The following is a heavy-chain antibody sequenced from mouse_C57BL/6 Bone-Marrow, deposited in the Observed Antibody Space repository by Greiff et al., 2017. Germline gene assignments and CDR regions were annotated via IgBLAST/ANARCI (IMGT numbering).Heavy chain of an antibody. CDR1: GFTFSSYT. CDR2: ISGGGGNT. V-gene: IGHV5-9*01. D-gene: IGHD1-2*01. J-gene: IGHJ4*01. CDR3: ARQGPTAHYYAMDD. Sequence: EVKLVESGGGLVKPGGSLKLSCAASGFTFSSYTMSWVRQTPEKRLEWVATISGGGGNTYYPDSVKGRFTISRDNAKNTLYLQMSSLRSEDTALYYCARQGPTAHYYAMDDWCQGTSVTVSS.